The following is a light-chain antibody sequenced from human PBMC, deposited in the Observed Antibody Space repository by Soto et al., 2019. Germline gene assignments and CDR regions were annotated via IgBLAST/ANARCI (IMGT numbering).Light chain of an antibody. CDR3: QQYNNWHPWT. CDR2: GES. V-gene: IGKV3D-15*01. CDR1: PSISSN. Sequence: EIVMTQSPATLSVSPGERATLSCRASPSISSNLAWYQQKPGQAHRLLIYGESTRATGIPARFSGSGSGTQFTLIISSLQSEDFAVYYCQQYNNWHPWTCGQRTKVEIK. J-gene: IGKJ1*01.